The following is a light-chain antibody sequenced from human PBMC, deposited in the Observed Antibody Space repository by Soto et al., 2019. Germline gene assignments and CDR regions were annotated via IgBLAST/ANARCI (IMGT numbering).Light chain of an antibody. CDR1: QSVLYSSNNKNY. CDR2: WAS. Sequence: DIVMTQSPDSLAVSLGERATINCKSSQSVLYSSNNKNYLAWYQQKPGQPPKLLIYWASTRESGVPDRFSGSGSETDFTLTISSLQAEEVAVYYCQKYYSTPRTFGQGTKVEIK. CDR3: QKYYSTPRT. J-gene: IGKJ1*01. V-gene: IGKV4-1*01.